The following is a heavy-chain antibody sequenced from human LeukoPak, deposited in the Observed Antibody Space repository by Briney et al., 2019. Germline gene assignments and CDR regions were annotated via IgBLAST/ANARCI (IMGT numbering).Heavy chain of an antibody. Sequence: GGSLRLSCAASGFTFSSYWMSWVREAPAKGLERVANIKQDGSVKFYVDCVSDRFTTSRDNAKTSLSLQLNSLRAEDTAVYYCARDLGYCSVSSCYKLPNDAFDIWGQGAMVTVSS. J-gene: IGHJ3*02. V-gene: IGHV3-7*03. D-gene: IGHD2-2*02. CDR1: GFTFSSYW. CDR2: IKQDGSVK. CDR3: ARDLGYCSVSSCYKLPNDAFDI.